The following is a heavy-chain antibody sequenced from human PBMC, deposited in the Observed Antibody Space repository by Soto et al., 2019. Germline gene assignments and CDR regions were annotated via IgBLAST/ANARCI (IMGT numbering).Heavy chain of an antibody. CDR1: GFTFSSYA. J-gene: IGHJ5*02. Sequence: PGGSLRLSCSASGFTFSSYAMHWVRQAPGKGLEYVSAISSNGGSTYYADSVKGRFTISRDNSKNTLYLQMSSLRAEDTAVYYCVKPGGIQLWLGGSWFDPWGQGTLVTVSS. D-gene: IGHD5-18*01. CDR2: ISSNGGST. V-gene: IGHV3-64D*06. CDR3: VKPGGIQLWLGGSWFDP.